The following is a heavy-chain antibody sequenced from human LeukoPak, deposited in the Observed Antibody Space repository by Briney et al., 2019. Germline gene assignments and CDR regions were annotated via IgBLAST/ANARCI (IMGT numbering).Heavy chain of an antibody. CDR3: ARRPVSGPVTIVHAFDI. CDR1: GGSISSYY. V-gene: IGHV4-4*07. J-gene: IGHJ3*02. CDR2: IYTSGST. Sequence: KTSETLSLTCTVSGGSISSYYWSWIRQPAGKGLEWIGRIYTSGSTYYNPSLKSRVTISVETSKNQFSLKLTSVTAADTAVYYCARRPVSGPVTIVHAFDIWGQGTMVTVSS. D-gene: IGHD4-17*01.